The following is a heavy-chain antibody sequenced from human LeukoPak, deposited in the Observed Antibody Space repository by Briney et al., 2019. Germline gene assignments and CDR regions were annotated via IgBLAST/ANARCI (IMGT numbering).Heavy chain of an antibody. D-gene: IGHD3-22*01. CDR2: IYYNGIT. J-gene: IGHJ5*02. CDR3: ARGDYNDGAGYLDH. Sequence: SETLSLTCTVSGGSIFSGDYYWNWIRQPPGKGLEWIGYIYYNGITYYNPSLESRVTISVDTSENQFSLKLSSVTAADTAVYYCARGDYNDGAGYLDHWGQGTLVPVSS. CDR1: GGSIFSGDYY. V-gene: IGHV4-30-4*01.